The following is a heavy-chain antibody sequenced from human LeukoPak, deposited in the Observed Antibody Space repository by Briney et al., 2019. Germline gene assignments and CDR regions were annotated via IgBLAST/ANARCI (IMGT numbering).Heavy chain of an antibody. V-gene: IGHV3-23*01. CDR3: AKSDYGGNSFDY. CDR2: ISGSGGST. Sequence: GGSLRLSCAASGFTFSSYEMNWVRQAPGKGLEWVSAISGSGGSTYYADSVKGRFTISRDNSKNTLYLQMNSLRAEDTAVYYCAKSDYGGNSFDYWGQGTLVTVSS. J-gene: IGHJ4*02. D-gene: IGHD4-23*01. CDR1: GFTFSSYE.